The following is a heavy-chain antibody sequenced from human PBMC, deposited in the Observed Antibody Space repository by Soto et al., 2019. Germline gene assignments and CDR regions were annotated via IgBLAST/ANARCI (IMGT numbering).Heavy chain of an antibody. V-gene: IGHV4-59*01. CDR1: GGSLSSYY. J-gene: IGHJ4*02. Sequence: LSLTCTVSGGSLSSYYWSWIRRPPGMGLEWIASISYSGTTNYNSSLKSRVTISIDTSKNQFSLKFNSVTAADTAVYYCAREGYNFGPFDYWGQGALVTSPQ. CDR3: AREGYNFGPFDY. D-gene: IGHD5-18*01. CDR2: ISYSGTT.